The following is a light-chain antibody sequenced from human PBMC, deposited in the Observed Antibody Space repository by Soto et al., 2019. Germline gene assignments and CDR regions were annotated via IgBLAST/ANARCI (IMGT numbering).Light chain of an antibody. V-gene: IGKV1-33*01. Sequence: DIQMTQSPSSLSASVGDRVTITCQASQDISNYLNWYQQKPGKAPKLLIYDASNLETGVPSRFSGSGAGTDFTFTISRLQPEDIATYYCQQYDNLPPTCGGGTKVEIK. CDR2: DAS. J-gene: IGKJ4*01. CDR3: QQYDNLPPT. CDR1: QDISNY.